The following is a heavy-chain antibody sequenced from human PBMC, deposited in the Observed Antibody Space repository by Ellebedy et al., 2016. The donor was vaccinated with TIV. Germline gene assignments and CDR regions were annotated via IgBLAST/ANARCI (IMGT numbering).Heavy chain of an antibody. D-gene: IGHD6-25*01. Sequence: GESLKISXAASGFTFSSYAMSWVRQAPGKGLEWVSGISNTSDRTYYADSVKGRLTISRDNSKNTLYLQIHSLRAEDTAVYYCVKDTSERGGGCWGQGTLVTVSS. CDR3: VKDTSERGGGC. J-gene: IGHJ4*02. CDR2: ISNTSDRT. CDR1: GFTFSSYA. V-gene: IGHV3-23*01.